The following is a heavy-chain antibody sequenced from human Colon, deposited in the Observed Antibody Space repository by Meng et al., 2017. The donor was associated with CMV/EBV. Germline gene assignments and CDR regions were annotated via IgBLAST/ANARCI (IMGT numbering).Heavy chain of an antibody. CDR1: GFTFSNYW. CDR3: VREGYDWNVPSFFYY. CDR2: ISIPGTYT. V-gene: IGHV3-21*01. Sequence: GGSLRLSCAVSGFTFSNYWRHWVRHAPGKGLEWVSSISIPGTYTHYADSVKGRFTISRDNAKNSLYLQMSTVRAEDTAVYYCVREGYDWNVPSFFYYWGQGAQVTVSS. D-gene: IGHD1-20*01. J-gene: IGHJ4*02.